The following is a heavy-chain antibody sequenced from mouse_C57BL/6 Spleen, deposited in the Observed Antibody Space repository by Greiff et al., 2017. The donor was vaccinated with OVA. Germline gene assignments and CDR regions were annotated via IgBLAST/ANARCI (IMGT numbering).Heavy chain of an antibody. D-gene: IGHD3-2*02. Sequence: QVQLQQPGTELVKPGTSVKLSCKASGYTFTSYWMHWVKQRPGQGLEWIGNINPSNGGTSYNQKFKGKATLTVDKSSSTAYMELRSLTSEDSAVYYCARLRGSSGLDYWGQGTTLTVSS. CDR3: ARLRGSSGLDY. CDR1: GYTFTSYW. J-gene: IGHJ2*01. V-gene: IGHV1-53*01. CDR2: INPSNGGT.